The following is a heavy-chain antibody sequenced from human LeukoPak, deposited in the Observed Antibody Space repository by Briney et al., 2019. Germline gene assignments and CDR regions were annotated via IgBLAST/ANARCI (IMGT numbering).Heavy chain of an antibody. CDR3: ARSLDSSGQYYFDY. J-gene: IGHJ4*02. CDR2: IIPIFGTA. CDR1: GGTFSSYA. Sequence: SVKLSCKASGGTFSSYAISWVRQAPGQGLEWMQGIIPIFGTANYAQKFQGRVTITEDESTSTAYMELSSLRSEDTAVYYCARSLDSSGQYYFDYWGQGTLVTVSS. V-gene: IGHV1-69*01. D-gene: IGHD3-22*01.